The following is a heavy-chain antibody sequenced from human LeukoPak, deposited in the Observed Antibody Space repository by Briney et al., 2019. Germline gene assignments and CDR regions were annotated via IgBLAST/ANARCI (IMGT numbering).Heavy chain of an antibody. CDR1: GGSFSGYY. CDR3: ATYRGGEWFDP. D-gene: IGHD3-16*01. Sequence: SETLSLTCAVYGGSFSGYYWSWIRQPAGKGLEWIGRIYTSGSTNYNPSLKSRVTMSVDTSKNQFSLKLSSVTAADTAVYYCATYRGGEWFDPWGQGTLVTVSS. J-gene: IGHJ5*02. CDR2: IYTSGST. V-gene: IGHV4-59*10.